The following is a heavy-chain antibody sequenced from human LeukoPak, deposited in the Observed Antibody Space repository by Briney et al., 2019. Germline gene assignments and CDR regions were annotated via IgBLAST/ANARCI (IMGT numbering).Heavy chain of an antibody. D-gene: IGHD5-12*01. CDR1: GFTFSNYA. CDR3: ASPYSGVDGVSMDYY. V-gene: IGHV3-23*01. CDR2: ITSSGNTP. J-gene: IGHJ4*02. Sequence: GGSLRLSCAASGFTFSNYAMSWVRQAPGKGLEWVSSITSSGNTPYYADSGKGRFTISRDNSKNRLFLQMDSLRPDDTATYYCASPYSGVDGVSMDYYWGQGTMVTVSP.